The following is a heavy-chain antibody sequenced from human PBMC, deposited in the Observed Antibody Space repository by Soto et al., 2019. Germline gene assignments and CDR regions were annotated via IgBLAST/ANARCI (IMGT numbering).Heavy chain of an antibody. Sequence: QVQLQQSGPGLVKPSQTLSLTCAISGESVSTNSATWDWIRQSPSRGLEWLGRTYYRSKWYHDYADYVKGRXTXNXXTSNNQLSLQLNSVTPDDTAVYYCARLIGDSWLDSWGQGTLVTVSS. J-gene: IGHJ5*01. CDR2: TYYRSKWYH. CDR1: GESVSTNSAT. V-gene: IGHV6-1*01. D-gene: IGHD2-8*01. CDR3: ARLIGDSWLDS.